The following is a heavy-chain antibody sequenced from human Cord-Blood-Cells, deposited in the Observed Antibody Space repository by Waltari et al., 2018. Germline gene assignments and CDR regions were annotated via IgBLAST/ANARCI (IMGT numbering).Heavy chain of an antibody. CDR3: ARGPYSSGWYFDY. V-gene: IGHV4-59*01. Sequence: QVQLQESGPGLVKPSETLSLTCTVSGGSISSYYWSWIRQPPGKGLEWIGYIYYSGSTNYHPSLKSRVTISVDTSKNRFSLKLCSVTAADTAVYYCARGPYSSGWYFDYWGQGTLVTVSS. CDR2: IYYSGST. J-gene: IGHJ4*02. D-gene: IGHD6-19*01. CDR1: GGSISSYY.